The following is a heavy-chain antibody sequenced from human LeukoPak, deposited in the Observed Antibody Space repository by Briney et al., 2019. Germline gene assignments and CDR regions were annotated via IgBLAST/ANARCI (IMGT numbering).Heavy chain of an antibody. CDR1: GGTFSSYA. CDR3: ARSARWVDTAFHMDV. D-gene: IGHD5-18*01. V-gene: IGHV1-69*06. CDR2: IIPIFGTA. J-gene: IGHJ6*03. Sequence: RASVKVSCKASGGTFSSYAISWVRQAPGQGLEWMGGIIPIFGTANYAQKFQGRVTITADKSTSTAYMELSSLRSEDTAVYYCARSARWVDTAFHMDVWGKGTTVTVSS.